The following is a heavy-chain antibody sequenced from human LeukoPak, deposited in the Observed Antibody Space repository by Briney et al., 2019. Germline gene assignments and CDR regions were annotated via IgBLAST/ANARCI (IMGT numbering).Heavy chain of an antibody. Sequence: SETLSLTCTVPGGSISSGSYYWSWIRQPAGKGLEWIGRIYTSGSTNYNPSLKSRVTISVDTSKNQFSLKLSSVTAADTAVYYCARERVAGTFDYWGQGTLVTVSS. J-gene: IGHJ4*02. V-gene: IGHV4-61*02. CDR2: IYTSGST. CDR1: GGSISSGSYY. CDR3: ARERVAGTFDY. D-gene: IGHD6-19*01.